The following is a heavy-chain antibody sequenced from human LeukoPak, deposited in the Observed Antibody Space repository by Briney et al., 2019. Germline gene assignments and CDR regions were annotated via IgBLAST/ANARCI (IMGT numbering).Heavy chain of an antibody. J-gene: IGHJ5*02. CDR1: GFTFSSYA. V-gene: IGHV3-23*01. Sequence: GGSLRLSCAASGFTFSSYAMSWVRQAPGKGLEWVSTISGSGGRTYYADSVKGRFTIFRDNSKNTLYLQMISPRAEDTAVYYCPQSQGYYSDSSGYSWGQGTLVTVSS. CDR3: PQSQGYYSDSSGYS. D-gene: IGHD3-22*01. CDR2: ISGSGGRT.